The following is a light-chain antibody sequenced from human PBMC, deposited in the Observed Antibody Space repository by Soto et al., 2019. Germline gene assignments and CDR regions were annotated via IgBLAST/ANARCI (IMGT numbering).Light chain of an antibody. V-gene: IGKV3-15*01. Sequence: VMTQSPPTLSVSPGERATLSCRASQSVSTDLAWYQQKPGQAPRLLIYGASTRATDVPARFSGGGSGTEFTLTISSLHSEDVAIYYCQQYKDWPPITFGPGTKSRYQ. J-gene: IGKJ3*01. CDR1: QSVSTD. CDR2: GAS. CDR3: QQYKDWPPIT.